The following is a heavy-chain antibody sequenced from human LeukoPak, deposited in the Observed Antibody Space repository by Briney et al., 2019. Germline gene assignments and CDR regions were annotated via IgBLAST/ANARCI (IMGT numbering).Heavy chain of an antibody. CDR1: GGSFSGYY. V-gene: IGHV4-34*01. D-gene: IGHD5-18*01. J-gene: IGHJ4*02. CDR3: ARGLYSYGYDLRY. CDR2: ISHSGST. Sequence: PSETLSLTCAVYGGSFSGYYWSWIRQPPGKGLEWIGEISHSGSTNYNPSLKSRVTISVDTSKNQFSLKLSSVTAADTAVYYCARGLYSYGYDLRYWGQGTLVTVSS.